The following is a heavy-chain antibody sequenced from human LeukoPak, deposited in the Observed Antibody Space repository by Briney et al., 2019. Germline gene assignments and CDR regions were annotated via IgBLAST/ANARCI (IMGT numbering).Heavy chain of an antibody. CDR2: INPNSGGT. D-gene: IGHD3-10*01. Sequence: ASVKVSCKASGYTFTGYYMHWVRQAPGQGLEWMGWINPNSGGTNYAQKFQGRVTMTRDTSISTAYMELSRLRSDDTAVYYCARGFRVIWNYYYYYMDVWGKGTTVTVSS. CDR3: ARGFRVIWNYYYYYMDV. CDR1: GYTFTGYY. J-gene: IGHJ6*03. V-gene: IGHV1-2*02.